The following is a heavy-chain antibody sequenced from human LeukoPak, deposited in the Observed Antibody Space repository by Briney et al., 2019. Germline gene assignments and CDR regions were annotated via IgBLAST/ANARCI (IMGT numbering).Heavy chain of an antibody. D-gene: IGHD6-13*01. Sequence: GGPLRLSCAASGFTFSSYAMSWVRQAPGKGLEWVSAISGSGGSIYYADSVKGRFTISRDNSKDTLYLQMNSLRAEDTAVYYCAKIASSWYEGFDYWGQGTLVTVSS. CDR3: AKIASSWYEGFDY. CDR2: ISGSGGSI. CDR1: GFTFSSYA. V-gene: IGHV3-23*01. J-gene: IGHJ4*02.